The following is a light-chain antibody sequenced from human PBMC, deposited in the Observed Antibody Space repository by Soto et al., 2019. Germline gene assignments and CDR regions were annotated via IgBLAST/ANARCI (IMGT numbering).Light chain of an antibody. CDR3: QQYGSSPPLYT. V-gene: IGKV3-20*01. CDR2: GAS. Sequence: EIVLKQSPGTLYLSPGERATLSCRASQSVSSSYLAWYQQKPGQAPRLRIYGASSRATGIPDWFSGSGSGTDFTLTISRLEPEDFAVYYCQQYGSSPPLYTFGQGTKLEIK. CDR1: QSVSSSY. J-gene: IGKJ2*01.